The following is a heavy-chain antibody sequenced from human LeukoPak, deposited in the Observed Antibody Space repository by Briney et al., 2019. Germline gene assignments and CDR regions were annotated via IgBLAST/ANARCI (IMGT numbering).Heavy chain of an antibody. CDR3: ARGSCGECPPGY. Sequence: PSETLSLTCDVSGVSINTCCYYWTWIRQPPGKGLEWIGYINYSGNTNYNPSLKSRVTISVDTSKNQFSLKLSSVTAADTAVYYCARGSCGECPPGYWGQGTLVTVSS. J-gene: IGHJ4*02. CDR2: INYSGNT. CDR1: GVSINTCCYY. V-gene: IGHV4-61*01. D-gene: IGHD2-21*01.